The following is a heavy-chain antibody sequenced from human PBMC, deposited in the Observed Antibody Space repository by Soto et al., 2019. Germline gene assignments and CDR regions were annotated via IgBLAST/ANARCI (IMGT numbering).Heavy chain of an antibody. Sequence: ASVKVSCKTSGFSFPTQAIHWVRQAPGQRPEWMGWINAGNGNTKYSQRFQDRVTITRDTSASTAYMELSSLRSEDRALYYCARRNSSGPIDCWGQRPLVTVAS. J-gene: IGHJ4*02. D-gene: IGHD3-22*01. CDR1: GFSFPTQA. V-gene: IGHV1-3*01. CDR3: ARRNSSGPIDC. CDR2: INAGNGNT.